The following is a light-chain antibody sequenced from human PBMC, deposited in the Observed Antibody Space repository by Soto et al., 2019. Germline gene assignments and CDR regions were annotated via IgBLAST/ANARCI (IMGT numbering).Light chain of an antibody. CDR2: DAS. CDR3: QQYNSLSSVS. CDR1: QSVSSN. J-gene: IGKJ4*01. Sequence: EIVMTQSPATLSVSPGESATLSCRASQSVSSNLAWHQQKPGQAPRILMYDASTRATGISARFSGSGSGTEFTLTISSLQYDDSATYYCQQYNSLSSVSFGGGTKVEI. V-gene: IGKV3-15*01.